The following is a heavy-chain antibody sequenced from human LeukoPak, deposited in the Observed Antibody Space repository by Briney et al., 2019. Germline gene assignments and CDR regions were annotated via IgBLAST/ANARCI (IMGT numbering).Heavy chain of an antibody. J-gene: IGHJ6*04. CDR2: INAGNGNT. CDR1: GYTFTSYA. V-gene: IGHV1-3*01. CDR3: ARDRRRFGELYLGASRVSYGMDV. D-gene: IGHD3-10*01. Sequence: ASVKVSCKASGYTFTSYAMHWVRQAPRQRLEWMGWINAGNGNTKYSQKFQGRVTITRDTSASTAYMELSSLRSEDTAVYYCARDRRRFGELYLGASRVSYGMDVWGKGTTVTVSS.